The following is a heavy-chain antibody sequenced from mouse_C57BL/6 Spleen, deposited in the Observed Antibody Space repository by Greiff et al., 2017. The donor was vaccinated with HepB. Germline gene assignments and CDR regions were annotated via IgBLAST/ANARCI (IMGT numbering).Heavy chain of an antibody. V-gene: IGHV1-7*01. CDR2: INPSSGYT. Sequence: QVQLQQSGAELAKPGASVKLSCKASGYTFTSYWMHWVKQRPGQGLEWIGYINPSSGYTKYNQKFKDKATLTADNSSSTAYIQLSSLTYEDSAVYYCARTYGSSYGAMDYWGQGTSVTVSS. CDR3: ARTYGSSYGAMDY. D-gene: IGHD1-1*01. CDR1: GYTFTSYW. J-gene: IGHJ4*01.